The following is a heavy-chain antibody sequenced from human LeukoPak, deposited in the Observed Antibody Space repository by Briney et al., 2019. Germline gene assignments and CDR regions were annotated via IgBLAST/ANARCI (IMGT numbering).Heavy chain of an antibody. CDR2: ISWNSGSI. Sequence: GRSLRLSCAASGFTFDDYAMHWVRQAPGKGLEWVSGISWNSGSIGYADSVKGRFTISRDSAKNSLYLQMNSLRAEDTALYYCAKDRTTVTTSDFDYWGQGTLVTVSS. J-gene: IGHJ4*02. D-gene: IGHD4-17*01. CDR1: GFTFDDYA. V-gene: IGHV3-9*01. CDR3: AKDRTTVTTSDFDY.